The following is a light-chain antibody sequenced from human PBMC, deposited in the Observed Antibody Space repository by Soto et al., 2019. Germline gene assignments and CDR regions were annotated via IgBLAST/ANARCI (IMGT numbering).Light chain of an antibody. CDR2: GAS. CDR1: QSVSSN. Sequence: EIVMTQSPATLSVSPGERATLSCRASQSVSSNLARYQQKPGQAPRLLIYGASTRATGIPARFSGSGSGTEFTLTISGLRSEDFAVYYCQQYNNWPRTFGQGTKVEIK. CDR3: QQYNNWPRT. J-gene: IGKJ1*01. V-gene: IGKV3-15*01.